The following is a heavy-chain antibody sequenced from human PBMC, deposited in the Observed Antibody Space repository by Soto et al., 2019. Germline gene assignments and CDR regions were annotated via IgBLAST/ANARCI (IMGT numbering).Heavy chain of an antibody. CDR3: ARDLGGWPDY. D-gene: IGHD2-15*01. J-gene: IGHJ4*02. V-gene: IGHV1-8*01. CDR2: MNPNSGNT. Sequence: ASVKVSCTASGYTFTSYDINWVRQATGQGLEWMGWMNPNSGNTGYAQKFQGRVTITRDTSASTAHMELSSLRSEDTAVYYCARDLGGWPDYWGQGTLVTVSS. CDR1: GYTFTSYD.